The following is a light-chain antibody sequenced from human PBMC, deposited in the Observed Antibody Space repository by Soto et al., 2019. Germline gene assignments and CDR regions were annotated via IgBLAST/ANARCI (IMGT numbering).Light chain of an antibody. CDR2: SNN. Sequence: QSVLTHPPSASGTPGQSVTISGSGSGPNIGSQTVHWYQQLPGTAPRLLIYSNNQRPSGVPDRFSGTKSGTSASLAISGRQSGDEADYYCAAWDRSLKGWVFGGWTKLTVL. J-gene: IGLJ3*02. CDR1: GPNIGSQT. CDR3: AAWDRSLKGWV. V-gene: IGLV1-44*01.